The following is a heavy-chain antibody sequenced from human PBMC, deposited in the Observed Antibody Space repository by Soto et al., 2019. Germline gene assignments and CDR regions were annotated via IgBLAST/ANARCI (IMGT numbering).Heavy chain of an antibody. D-gene: IGHD3-10*01. V-gene: IGHV1-8*01. Sequence: ASVKVSCKASGYTFTSYDINWVRQATGQGLEWMGWMNPNSGNTGYAQKFQGRVTMTRNTSISTAYMELSSLRSEDTAVYYCARGKYRSITMVRATDYWGQGTLVTVSS. J-gene: IGHJ4*02. CDR1: GYTFTSYD. CDR2: MNPNSGNT. CDR3: ARGKYRSITMVRATDY.